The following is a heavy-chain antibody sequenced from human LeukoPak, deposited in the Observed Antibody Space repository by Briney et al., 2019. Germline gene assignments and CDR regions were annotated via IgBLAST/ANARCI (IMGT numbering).Heavy chain of an antibody. V-gene: IGHV4-39*01. CDR2: VFYTGDT. CDR3: ASGGDTYYDFWSGLTAGAYYYYGMDV. J-gene: IGHJ6*02. D-gene: IGHD3-3*01. Sequence: SETLSLTCTVSGGSISSSSYFWGWLRQPPEKGLEWIGSVFYTGDTYYSPSLKSRVTLSVDTSKNHFSLRLTSVTAADAAVYYCASGGDTYYDFWSGLTAGAYYYYGMDVWGQGTTVTVSS. CDR1: GGSISSSSYF.